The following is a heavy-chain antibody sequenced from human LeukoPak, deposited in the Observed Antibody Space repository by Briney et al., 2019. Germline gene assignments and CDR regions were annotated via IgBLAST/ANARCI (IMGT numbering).Heavy chain of an antibody. V-gene: IGHV4-59*01. CDR2: IYYSGST. Sequence: PSETLSLTCTVSGGSISSYYWSWIRQPPGKGLEWIGYIYYSGSTNYNPSLKSRVTISVDTSKNQFSLKLSSVTAADTAVYYCAREGYYDSSGYYYHPFDIWGQGTMVTVSS. J-gene: IGHJ3*02. CDR1: GGSISSYY. D-gene: IGHD3-22*01. CDR3: AREGYYDSSGYYYHPFDI.